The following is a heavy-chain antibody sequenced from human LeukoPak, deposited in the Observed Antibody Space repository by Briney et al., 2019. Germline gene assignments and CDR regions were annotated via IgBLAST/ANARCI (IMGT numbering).Heavy chain of an antibody. J-gene: IGHJ3*02. CDR3: AKVPDSSGYGGAFDI. CDR2: TSYDGSNK. V-gene: IGHV3-30*18. Sequence: GGSLRLSCAASGFTFSSYGMHWVRQAPGKGLEWVAVTSYDGSNKYYADSVKGRFTISRDNSKNTLYLQMNSLRAEDTAVYYCAKVPDSSGYGGAFDIWGQGTMVTVSS. D-gene: IGHD3-22*01. CDR1: GFTFSSYG.